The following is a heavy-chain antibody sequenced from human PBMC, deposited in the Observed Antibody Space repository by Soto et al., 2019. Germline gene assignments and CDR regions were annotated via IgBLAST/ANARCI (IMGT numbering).Heavy chain of an antibody. J-gene: IGHJ4*02. V-gene: IGHV4-30-2*01. D-gene: IGHD5-18*01. CDR2: IYPSGTI. Sequence: HLQLQESGPRLVQPSETLSLTCAVSGVPITTRGYSWSWIRQPPGKGLEWIGYIYPSGTIFYNPSLNCRVIISMATSRNLFSLRVNSVAAADTAVYYCATYSAFANYYLDYWGRGTLVTVSS. CDR1: GVPITTRGYS. CDR3: ATYSAFANYYLDY.